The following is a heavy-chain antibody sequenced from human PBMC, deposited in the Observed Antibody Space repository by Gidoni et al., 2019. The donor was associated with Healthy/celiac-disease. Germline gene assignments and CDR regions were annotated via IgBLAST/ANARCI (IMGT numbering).Heavy chain of an antibody. CDR3: ASSSDYGRYYGMDV. J-gene: IGHJ6*02. Sequence: EVQLVQSGAEVKKPGESLRIYCKGSGYRFTSYWIRWVSQRPGKGLEWMGRIVPSDADTNYSPSFQGHVTISADKSISTAYLQWSSLKASDTAMYYCASSSDYGRYYGMDVWGQGTTVTVSS. CDR2: IVPSDADT. D-gene: IGHD4-17*01. V-gene: IGHV5-10-1*03. CDR1: GYRFTSYW.